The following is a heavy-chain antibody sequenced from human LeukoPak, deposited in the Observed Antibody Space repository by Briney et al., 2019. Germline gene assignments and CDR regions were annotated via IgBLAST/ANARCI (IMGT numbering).Heavy chain of an antibody. CDR3: ARDGVGAIGGGGY. J-gene: IGHJ4*02. Sequence: ASVKVSCKASGGTFSSYAISWVRQAPGQGLEWMGGIIPIFGTANYAQKFQGRVTITADESTSTAYMELSSLRSEDTAVYYCARDGVGAIGGGGYWGQGTLVTVSP. CDR1: GGTFSSYA. CDR2: IIPIFGTA. V-gene: IGHV1-69*13. D-gene: IGHD1-26*01.